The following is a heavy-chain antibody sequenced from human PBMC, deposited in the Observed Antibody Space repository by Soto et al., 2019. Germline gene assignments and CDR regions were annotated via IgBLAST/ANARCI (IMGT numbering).Heavy chain of an antibody. V-gene: IGHV3-72*01. CDR2: TRNKANRYTT. CDR3: TRVGKGYDTSWRNDG. D-gene: IGHD3-9*01. Sequence: GGSLRLSCAASGFTFSDHYMDWVRQAPGKGLEWVGRTRNKANRYTTEYAASVKGRFTISRDDSKNSVYLQMNSLKTEDTAVYYCTRVGKGYDTSWRNDGWGQGTLVTVSS. CDR1: GFTFSDHY. J-gene: IGHJ4*02.